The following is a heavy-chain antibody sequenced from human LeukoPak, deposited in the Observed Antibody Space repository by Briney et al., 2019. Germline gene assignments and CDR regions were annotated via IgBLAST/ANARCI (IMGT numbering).Heavy chain of an antibody. CDR2: IYWDDDK. CDR3: AHRRVAPSTFDY. V-gene: IGHV2-5*02. CDR1: GFSLSTNGVG. D-gene: IGHD3-3*01. Sequence: ESGPTLVKPTQTLTLTCTFSGFSLSTNGVGVGWIRQPPGKALEWLALIYWDDDKRYSPSLKSRLTITKDTSKNQVVLTMTNMDPVDTATYYCAHRRVAPSTFDYWGQGTLVTVSS. J-gene: IGHJ4*02.